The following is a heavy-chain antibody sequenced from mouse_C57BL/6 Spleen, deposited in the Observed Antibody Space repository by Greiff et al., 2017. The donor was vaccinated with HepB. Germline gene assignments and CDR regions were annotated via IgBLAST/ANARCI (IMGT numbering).Heavy chain of an antibody. Sequence: EVKVEESGGGLVQPKGSLKLSCAASGFSFNTYAMNWVRQAPGKGLEWVARIRSKSNNYATYYADSVKDRFTISRDDSESMLYLQMNNLKTEDTAMYYCVRGSNYFDYWGQGTTLTVSS. CDR3: VRGSNYFDY. V-gene: IGHV10-1*01. CDR2: IRSKSNNYAT. CDR1: GFSFNTYA. J-gene: IGHJ2*01. D-gene: IGHD5-1*01.